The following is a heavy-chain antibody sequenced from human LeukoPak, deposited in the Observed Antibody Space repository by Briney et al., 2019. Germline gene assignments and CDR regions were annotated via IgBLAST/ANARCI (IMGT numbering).Heavy chain of an antibody. CDR2: INHSGST. CDR1: GGSFSGYY. D-gene: IGHD6-13*01. V-gene: IGHV4-34*01. Sequence: SETLSLTCAVYGGSFSGYYWSWIRQPPGKGLEWIGEINHSGSTNYNPSLKSRVTISVDTSKNQFSLKLSSVTAADTAVYYCARRGSSSWTPIGYWGRGTLVTVSS. CDR3: ARRGSSSWTPIGY. J-gene: IGHJ4*02.